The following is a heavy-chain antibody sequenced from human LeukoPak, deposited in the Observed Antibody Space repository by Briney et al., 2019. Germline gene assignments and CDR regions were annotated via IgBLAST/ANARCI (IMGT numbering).Heavy chain of an antibody. Sequence: PGGSLRLSCAASGFDLNIYHMYWVRQAPGEGLEWVSIITFTSDTTYYADSVNGRFTISRDNSKNTVYLQMNRVIVKDTAVYYWAKKSRSRGQGAFDIWGQGTMATVSS. D-gene: IGHD2-15*01. V-gene: IGHV3-23*01. J-gene: IGHJ3*02. CDR2: ITFTSDTT. CDR3: AKKSRSRGQGAFDI. CDR1: GFDLNIYH.